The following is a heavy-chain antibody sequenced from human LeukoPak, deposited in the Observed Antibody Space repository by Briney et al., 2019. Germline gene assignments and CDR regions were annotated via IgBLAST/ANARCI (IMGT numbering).Heavy chain of an antibody. CDR1: GGSISSGSYY. J-gene: IGHJ4*02. D-gene: IGHD3-3*01. V-gene: IGHV4-61*09. Sequence: SQTLSLTCTVSGGSISSGSYYWSWIRQPPGKGLEWIGNIYYNGSTNYNPSLKSRVTISLDMSKKQLSLKLSSVTAADTAVYYCAKLNNYDLMIDYWGQGTLVTVSS. CDR2: IYYNGST. CDR3: AKLNNYDLMIDY.